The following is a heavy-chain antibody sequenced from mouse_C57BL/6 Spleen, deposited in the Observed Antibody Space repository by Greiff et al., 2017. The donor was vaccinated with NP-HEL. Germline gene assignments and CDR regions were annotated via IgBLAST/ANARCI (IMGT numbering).Heavy chain of an antibody. V-gene: IGHV1-26*01. J-gene: IGHJ4*01. CDR3: ARCGSSYLYAMDY. D-gene: IGHD1-1*01. CDR1: GYTFTDYY. CDR2: INPNNGGT. Sequence: VQLQQSGPELVKPGASVKISCKASGYTFTDYYMNWVKQSHGKSLEWIGDINPNNGGTSYNQKFKGKATLTVDKSSSTAYMELRSLTSEDSAVYYCARCGSSYLYAMDYWGQGTSVTVSS.